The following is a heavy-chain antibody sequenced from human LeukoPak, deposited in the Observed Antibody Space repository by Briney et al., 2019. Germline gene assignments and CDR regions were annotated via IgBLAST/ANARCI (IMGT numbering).Heavy chain of an antibody. D-gene: IGHD1-14*01. CDR1: GFTFSDHY. J-gene: IGHJ4*02. CDR3: TTSVDY. CDR2: SRDKAHSYTT. V-gene: IGHV3-72*01. Sequence: GGSLRLSCAASGFTFSDHYMDWVRQAPGKGLEWVGRSRDKAHSYTTEYAASVKGRFTISRDDSKNTLYLQMNSLKTEDTAVYYCTTSVDYWGQGNLVTVSS.